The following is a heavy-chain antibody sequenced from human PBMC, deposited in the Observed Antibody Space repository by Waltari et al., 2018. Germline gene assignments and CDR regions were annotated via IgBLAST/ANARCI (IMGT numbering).Heavy chain of an antibody. CDR1: GFTFSRYW. Sequence: EVPLVESGGGLVQPGGSLGLSCAASGFTFSRYWMSWVRQAPGKGLEWVANIRPDGNEKYYVDSVKGRLTISRDNAKNSLYLQMNSLRVEDTAVYFCARDPSYGAIDYWGQGTLVTVSS. V-gene: IGHV3-7*01. CDR3: ARDPSYGAIDY. D-gene: IGHD4-17*01. CDR2: IRPDGNEK. J-gene: IGHJ4*02.